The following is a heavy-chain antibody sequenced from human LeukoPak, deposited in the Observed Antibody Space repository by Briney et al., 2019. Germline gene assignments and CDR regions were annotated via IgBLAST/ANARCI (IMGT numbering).Heavy chain of an antibody. V-gene: IGHV1-46*01. Sequence: ASVKVSCKASGPTLTTIYMHWVRQAPGQGLEWMAVLYPGGDRAIYAQRFQGTLTLTRDTSTNTVYMEVSSLASEDTAIYYCASEVPRTSRFDHWGQGTLVTVSS. CDR1: GPTLTTIY. D-gene: IGHD2-8*01. CDR3: ASEVPRTSRFDH. CDR2: LYPGGDRA. J-gene: IGHJ4*02.